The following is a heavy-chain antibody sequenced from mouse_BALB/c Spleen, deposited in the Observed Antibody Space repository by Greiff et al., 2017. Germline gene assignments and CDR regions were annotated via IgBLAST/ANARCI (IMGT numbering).Heavy chain of an antibody. V-gene: IGHV1S135*01. Sequence: VQLRQSGPGLMKPGASVKISCKASGYSFTSYYMHWVKQSHGKSLEWIGYIDPFNGGTSYNQKFKGKATLTVDKSSSTAYMHLSSLTSEDSAVYYCARGLRLPLDYWGQGTSVTVSS. CDR1: GYSFTSYY. CDR2: IDPFNGGT. D-gene: IGHD1-2*01. J-gene: IGHJ4*01. CDR3: ARGLRLPLDY.